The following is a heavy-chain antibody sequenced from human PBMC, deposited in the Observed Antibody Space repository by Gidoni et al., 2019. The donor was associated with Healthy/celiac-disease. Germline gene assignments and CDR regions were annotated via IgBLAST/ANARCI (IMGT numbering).Heavy chain of an antibody. CDR1: GFTFSSYG. V-gene: IGHV3-33*01. CDR2: IWYDGSNK. D-gene: IGHD6-13*01. Sequence: QVQLVESGGGVVQPGRSLRLSCAASGFTFSSYGMHWVRQAPGKGLEWVAVIWYDGSNKYYADSVKGRFTISRDNSKNTLYLQMNSLRAEDTAVYYCAREGGIAAAGSNYYYGMDVWGQGTTVTVSS. J-gene: IGHJ6*02. CDR3: AREGGIAAAGSNYYYGMDV.